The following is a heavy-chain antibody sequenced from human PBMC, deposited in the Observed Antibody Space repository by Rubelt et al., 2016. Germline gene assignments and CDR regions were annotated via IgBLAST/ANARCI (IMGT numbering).Heavy chain of an antibody. CDR1: GGSISSSNW. Sequence: HVQLQESGPGLVKPSGTLSLTCAVSGGSISSSNWWSWVRQPPGKGLEWIGEIFHTGSTNYNPSLKSRVTISVDKSKNQFSLKLSSVTAADTAVYYFSRFGYQTYWYFDLWGRGTLVTV. CDR2: IFHTGST. CDR3: SRFGYQTYWYFDL. V-gene: IGHV4-4*02. D-gene: IGHD5-12*01. J-gene: IGHJ2*01.